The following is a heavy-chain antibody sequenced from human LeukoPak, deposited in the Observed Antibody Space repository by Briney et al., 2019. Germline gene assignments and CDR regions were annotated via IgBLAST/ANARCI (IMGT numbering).Heavy chain of an antibody. CDR3: AAHSSGYLGWFDP. Sequence: GGSLILSCVASGFTVSRNYMSWVRQAPGKGLEWVSLIYSGGSTYYADSVKGRFTISRDNSKNTLYVQMNSLRAEDTAVYYCAAHSSGYLGWFDPWGQGTLVTVSS. J-gene: IGHJ5*02. CDR2: IYSGGST. CDR1: GFTVSRNY. D-gene: IGHD3-22*01. V-gene: IGHV3-66*01.